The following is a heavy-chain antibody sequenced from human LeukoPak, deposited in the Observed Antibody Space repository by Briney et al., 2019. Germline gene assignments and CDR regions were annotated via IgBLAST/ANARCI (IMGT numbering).Heavy chain of an antibody. V-gene: IGHV3-7*01. Sequence: GGSLRLSCAASGFTFSSYWMSWVRQAPGKGLEWVANIKQDGSQKNYVDSVKGRFTISRDNAKKSQYLQMNSLRGEDTAVYFCARGGTYDIWGQGTRVTVSS. J-gene: IGHJ3*02. CDR2: IKQDGSQK. CDR1: GFTFSSYW. CDR3: ARGGTYDI.